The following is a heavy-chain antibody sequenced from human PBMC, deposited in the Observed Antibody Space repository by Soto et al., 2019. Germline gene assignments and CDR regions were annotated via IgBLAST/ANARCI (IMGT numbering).Heavy chain of an antibody. CDR2: IIPIFGTA. J-gene: IGHJ6*02. D-gene: IGHD6-13*01. CDR3: ARGSLGIAAAGDYYYYGMDV. Sequence: ASVKVSCKASGGTFSSYAISWVRQAPGQGLEWMGGIIPIFGTANYAQKFQGRVTITADKSTSTAYMELSSLRSEDTAVYYCARGSLGIAAAGDYYYYGMDVWGQGTTVTVSS. CDR1: GGTFSSYA. V-gene: IGHV1-69*06.